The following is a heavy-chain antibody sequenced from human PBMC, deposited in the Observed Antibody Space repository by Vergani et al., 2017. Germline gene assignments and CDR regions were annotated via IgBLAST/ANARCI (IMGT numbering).Heavy chain of an antibody. V-gene: IGHV4-38-2*01. CDR1: GFSIGNVYS. CDR3: VIAKPPCYHVSGSFYNCMY. D-gene: IGHD3-10*01. CDR2: FYLDWST. J-gene: IGHJ4*02. Sequence: QVQLQESGPGLVKPSETLSLTFAGFGFSIGNVYSWGWTRRPPGKRLEWIGSFYLDWSTEFKPSLMSRAPISVHTSKNHLSLELNSVTAADTALYYCVIAKPPCYHVSGSFYNCMYWGRGILVTVSS.